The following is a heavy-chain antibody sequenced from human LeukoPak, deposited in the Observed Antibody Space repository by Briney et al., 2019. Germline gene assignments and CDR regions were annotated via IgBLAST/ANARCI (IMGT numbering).Heavy chain of an antibody. D-gene: IGHD2-2*01. Sequence: GGSLRLSCAASGFTISSYTLSWVRHAPGHGLEWVFLISGSGASTYYADSVKGQFPISRDNSKNTLYLQMNSLRAEDTAVYYCAKQHAVPAATPAFDYWGQGTLVTVSS. CDR1: GFTISSYT. V-gene: IGHV3-23*01. CDR3: AKQHAVPAATPAFDY. J-gene: IGHJ4*02. CDR2: ISGSGAST.